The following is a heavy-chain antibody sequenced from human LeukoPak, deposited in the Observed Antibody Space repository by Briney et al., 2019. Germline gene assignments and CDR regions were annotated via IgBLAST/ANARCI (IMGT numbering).Heavy chain of an antibody. CDR1: GFTVSSSF. Sequence: GGSLRLSCTASGFTVSSSFIYWVRRAPGKGLEWVSFIHRDDKTYYADSVKGRFTMSRDSSKNTLYLQMNSLGADDTAVYYCAREVISTPSYFDYWGQGILVTVSS. J-gene: IGHJ4*02. CDR3: AREVISTPSYFDY. CDR2: IHRDDKT. V-gene: IGHV3-53*01. D-gene: IGHD2-2*01.